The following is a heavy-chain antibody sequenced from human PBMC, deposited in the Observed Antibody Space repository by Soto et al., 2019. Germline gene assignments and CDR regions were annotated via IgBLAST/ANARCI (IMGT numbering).Heavy chain of an antibody. V-gene: IGHV4-31*03. Sequence: QVQLQESGPGLVKPSQTLSLTCTVSGGSLSSCGYYWSWIRQHPWKALAWIAYIYYSGRTYYNPSLQNRVTISEHTSKNQFSLKLSSVAAADTAVYYCARDKQLVASRWFDPWGQVSLVTVCS. CDR3: ARDKQLVASRWFDP. J-gene: IGHJ5*02. CDR2: IYYSGRT. CDR1: GGSLSSCGYY. D-gene: IGHD6-13*01.